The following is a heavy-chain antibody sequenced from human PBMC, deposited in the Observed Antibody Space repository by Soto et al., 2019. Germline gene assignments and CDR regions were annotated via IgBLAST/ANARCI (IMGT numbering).Heavy chain of an antibody. CDR2: ISSNGGST. D-gene: IGHD3-10*01. Sequence: PVGSLILSCSASGFTFSSYSMHWVRQAPGKGLEYVSAISSNGGSTYYADSVKGRFTISRDNSKNTLYLQMSSLRAEDTAVYYCVKTADQHGSGSYRFDYWGQGTLVTVSS. CDR1: GFTFSSYS. J-gene: IGHJ4*02. V-gene: IGHV3-64D*08. CDR3: VKTADQHGSGSYRFDY.